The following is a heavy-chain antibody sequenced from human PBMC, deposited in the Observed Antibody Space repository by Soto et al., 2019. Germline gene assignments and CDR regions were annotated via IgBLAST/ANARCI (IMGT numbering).Heavy chain of an antibody. V-gene: IGHV1-18*01. CDR3: ARDGGDLTYYYYYGMDV. CDR1: GYTFTSYG. CDR2: ISAYNGNT. J-gene: IGHJ6*02. Sequence: GASVKVSFKASGYTFTSYGISWVRQAPGQGLEWMGWISAYNGNTNYAQKLQGRVTMTTDTSTSTAYMELRSLRSDDTAVYYCARDGGDLTYYYYYGMDVWGQGTTVTAP. D-gene: IGHD2-21*02.